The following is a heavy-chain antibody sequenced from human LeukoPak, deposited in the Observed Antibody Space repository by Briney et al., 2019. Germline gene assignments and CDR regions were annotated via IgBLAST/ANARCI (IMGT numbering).Heavy chain of an antibody. V-gene: IGHV1-8*01. CDR2: MNPNSGNT. CDR3: ARGSGVLSYYYYGMDV. J-gene: IGHJ6*02. D-gene: IGHD7-27*01. Sequence: ASVKVSCKAAGYTFTSYDINWGRQAPGQGLEWMGWMNPNSGNTGYAQKFQGRVTMTRNTSISTAYMELSSLRSEDTAVYYCARGSGVLSYYYYGMDVWGQGTPVTVSS. CDR1: GYTFTSYD.